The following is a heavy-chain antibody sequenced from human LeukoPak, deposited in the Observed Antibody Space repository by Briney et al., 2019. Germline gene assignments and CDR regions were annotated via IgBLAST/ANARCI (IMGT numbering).Heavy chain of an antibody. CDR1: GYGFSYDW. CDR2: IYPADSST. J-gene: IGHJ5*02. CDR3: ARRYYHTTEFDP. D-gene: IGHD3-10*01. V-gene: IGHV5-51*01. Sequence: GESLRISCTASGYGFSYDWIGWVRQLPGKGPEWVGFIYPADSSTRYSPSFQGPVTISADKSISTAYLQWSSLKASDTAMYYCARRYYHTTEFDPWGQGTLVTVSS.